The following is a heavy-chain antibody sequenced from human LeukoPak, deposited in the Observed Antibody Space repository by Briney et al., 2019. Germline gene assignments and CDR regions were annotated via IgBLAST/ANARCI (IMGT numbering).Heavy chain of an antibody. CDR1: GFTFSSYG. CDR3: ASGYSSSWYVHFQH. V-gene: IGHV3-30*03. CDR2: ISYDGSNK. Sequence: GGSLRLSCAASGFTFSSYGMHWVRQAPGKGLEWVAVISYDGSNKYYADSVKGRFTISRDNSKNTLYLQMNSLRAEDTAVYYCASGYSSSWYVHFQHWGQGTLVTVSS. D-gene: IGHD6-13*01. J-gene: IGHJ1*01.